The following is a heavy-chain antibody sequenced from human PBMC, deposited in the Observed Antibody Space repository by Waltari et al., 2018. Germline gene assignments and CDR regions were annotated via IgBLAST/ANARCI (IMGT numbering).Heavy chain of an antibody. Sequence: EEQLVESGGGVIQIGGSLRLSCEGSGFSVSDNYMNWVRQGPGKGLGWVSKIDRDGNTYYADSVKGLVATSRGSSRDTVYFEMNSLRPDDTAVYYCASTLHLDGWLDGFDIWGQGTVVTVSS. J-gene: IGHJ3*02. CDR3: ASTLHLDGWLDGFDI. CDR2: IDRDGNT. CDR1: GFSVSDNY. V-gene: IGHV3-53*01. D-gene: IGHD1-1*01.